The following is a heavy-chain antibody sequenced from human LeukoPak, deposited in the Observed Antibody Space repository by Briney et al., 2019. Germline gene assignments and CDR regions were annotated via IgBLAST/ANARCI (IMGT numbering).Heavy chain of an antibody. Sequence: SETLSLTCTVSGDSISSDIYSWGWIRQPPGTGLEWIGTIYYGGSTYYDPSLKSRVTISVDTSKNQFSLNLTSVTAADTAVYYCARLYSGSYYERDYWGQGTLVTVSS. V-gene: IGHV4-39*01. D-gene: IGHD1-26*01. J-gene: IGHJ4*02. CDR1: GDSISSDIYS. CDR2: IYYGGST. CDR3: ARLYSGSYYERDY.